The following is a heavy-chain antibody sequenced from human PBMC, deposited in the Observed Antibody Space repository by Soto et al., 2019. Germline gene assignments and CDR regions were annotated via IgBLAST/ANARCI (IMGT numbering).Heavy chain of an antibody. CDR3: ASGGVVDY. CDR1: GFTFSSYG. CDR2: ISYDGSNK. V-gene: IGHV3-30*03. Sequence: QVQLVESGGGVVQPGRSLRLSCAASGFTFSSYGMHWVRQAPGKGLEWVAVISYDGSNKYYADSVKGRFTISRDNSKNTLYLQMNSLRAEDTAVYYCASGGVVDYWGQGTLVTVSS. J-gene: IGHJ4*02. D-gene: IGHD3-10*01.